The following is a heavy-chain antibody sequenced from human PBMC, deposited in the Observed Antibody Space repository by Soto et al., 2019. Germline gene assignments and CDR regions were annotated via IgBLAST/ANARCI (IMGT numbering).Heavy chain of an antibody. Sequence: QVQLQESGPGLVRPSETLSLTCTVSGGSVGSYHWCWIRRPPGKGLGWVCYIHSSGYTNYNPALRRRRTLSVATSKNQSSLQVSPVTAADTAVYYCARLSHIFPVETYFYHSLDIWGQGTPVTVSS. V-gene: IGHV4-59*02. J-gene: IGHJ6*02. D-gene: IGHD3-9*01. CDR1: GGSVGSYH. CDR2: IHSSGYT. CDR3: ARLSHIFPVETYFYHSLDI.